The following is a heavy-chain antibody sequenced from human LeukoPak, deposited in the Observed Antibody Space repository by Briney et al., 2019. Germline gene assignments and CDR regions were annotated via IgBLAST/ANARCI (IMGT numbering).Heavy chain of an antibody. J-gene: IGHJ4*02. D-gene: IGHD3-10*01. V-gene: IGHV4-4*07. CDR1: GGSISSYY. CDR2: IYTSGST. Sequence: PSETLSLTCTVSGGSISSYYWSWIRQPAGKGLEWIGRIYTSGSTTYNPSLKSRVTMSVDTSKSQFSLKLSSVTAADTAVYYCARANGGSGSYDFDYWGQGTLVTVSS. CDR3: ARANGGSGSYDFDY.